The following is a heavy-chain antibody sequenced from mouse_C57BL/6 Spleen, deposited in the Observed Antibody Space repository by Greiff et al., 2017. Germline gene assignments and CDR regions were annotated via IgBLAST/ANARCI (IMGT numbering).Heavy chain of an antibody. CDR1: GYSITSGYY. D-gene: IGHD2-4*01. Sequence: ESGPGLVKPSQSLSLTCSVTGYSITSGYYWYWIRQFPGNKLEWMGYISYGGSNNYNPSLNNLISISINTSKNQLFLKLTSVTTEHTATYSCARSAYYDYDEDYFDYWGQGTTLTVSS. CDR2: ISYGGSN. J-gene: IGHJ2*01. CDR3: ARSAYYDYDEDYFDY. V-gene: IGHV3-6*01.